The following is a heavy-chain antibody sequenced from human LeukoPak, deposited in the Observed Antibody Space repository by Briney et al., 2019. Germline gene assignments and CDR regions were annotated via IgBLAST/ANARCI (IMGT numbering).Heavy chain of an antibody. Sequence: ASVRVSCKASGYTFTDYYMHWVRQAPGQGLEWMGWINPNSGGTDYAQKFQGRVTMTRDTSISTAYMELSRLRSDDTAVYYCARVYGDHYGSGVIDYWGQGTLVTISS. CDR1: GYTFTDYY. CDR3: ARVYGDHYGSGVIDY. CDR2: INPNSGGT. J-gene: IGHJ4*02. D-gene: IGHD3-10*01. V-gene: IGHV1-2*02.